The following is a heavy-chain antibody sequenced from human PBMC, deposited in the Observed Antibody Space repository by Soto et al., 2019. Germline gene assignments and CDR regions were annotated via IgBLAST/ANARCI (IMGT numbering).Heavy chain of an antibody. CDR2: IYYSGST. D-gene: IGHD3-3*01. V-gene: IGHV4-31*02. J-gene: IGHJ2*01. Sequence: LCGGSISSGGYYWSWIRQHPGKGLEWIGYIYYSGSTYYNPSLKSRVTISVDTSKNQFSLKLSSVTAADTAVYYCARGPDSSHWYFDLWGRGTLVTVSS. CDR1: GGSISSGGYY. CDR3: ARGPDSSHWYFDL.